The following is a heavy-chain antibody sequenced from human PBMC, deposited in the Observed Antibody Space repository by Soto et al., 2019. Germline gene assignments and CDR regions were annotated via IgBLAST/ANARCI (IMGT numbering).Heavy chain of an antibody. V-gene: IGHV1-2*04. Sequence: QVQLVQSGAEVKKPGASVKVSCKASGYTFTGFYMHWVRQAPGQGLEWMGWINPNSGATEYAQNFQGWVTMTRDTSISTAYMELNRLKSDDPAVYYCASGGSTVSREFDYWGQGTLVSVSS. CDR3: ASGGSTVSREFDY. J-gene: IGHJ4*02. D-gene: IGHD4-17*01. CDR1: GYTFTGFY. CDR2: INPNSGAT.